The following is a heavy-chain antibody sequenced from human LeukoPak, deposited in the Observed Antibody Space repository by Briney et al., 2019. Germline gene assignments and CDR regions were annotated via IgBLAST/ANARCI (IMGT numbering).Heavy chain of an antibody. CDR1: GGSIRPYY. D-gene: IGHD5/OR15-5a*01. CDR2: IFYSGSA. J-gene: IGHJ4*02. V-gene: IGHV4-59*08. Sequence: PSETLSLTCTVSGGSIRPYYWSWIRQPPGKELEWIAFIFYSGSAHYNPSLTSRVTISVDMFKNQFSPKLTSVTAADTAVYYCARHSVGSPHYFDYWGQGTPVTVSS. CDR3: ARHSVGSPHYFDY.